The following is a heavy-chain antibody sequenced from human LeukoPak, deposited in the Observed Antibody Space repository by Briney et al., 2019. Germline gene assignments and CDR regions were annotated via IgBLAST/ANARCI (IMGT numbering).Heavy chain of an antibody. Sequence: PSETLSLTCAAYGGSFSGYYWSWIRQPPGKGLEWIGEINHSGSTNYNPSLKSRVTISVDTSKNQFSLKLSSVTAADTAVYYCARGPRRGRYFDYWGQGTLVTVSS. V-gene: IGHV4-34*01. CDR1: GGSFSGYY. CDR3: ARGPRRGRYFDY. CDR2: INHSGST. D-gene: IGHD3-16*01. J-gene: IGHJ4*02.